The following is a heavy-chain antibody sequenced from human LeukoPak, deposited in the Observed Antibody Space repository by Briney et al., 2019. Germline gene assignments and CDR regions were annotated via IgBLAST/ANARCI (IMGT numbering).Heavy chain of an antibody. CDR1: GGSFSGYY. Sequence: SETLSLTCAVYGGSFSGYYWSWIRQPPGKGLEWIGEINHSGSTNYNPSLKSRVTISVDTSKNQFSLKLSSVTAADTAVYYCARGLGIVGATNALHFDYWGQGTLVTVSP. CDR2: INHSGST. V-gene: IGHV4-34*01. J-gene: IGHJ4*02. CDR3: ARGLGIVGATNALHFDY. D-gene: IGHD1-26*01.